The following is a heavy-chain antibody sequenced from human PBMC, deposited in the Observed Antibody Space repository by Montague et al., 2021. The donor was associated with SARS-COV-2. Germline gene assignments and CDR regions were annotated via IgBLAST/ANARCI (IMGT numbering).Heavy chain of an antibody. D-gene: IGHD3-9*01. Sequence: SETLSLTCAVYGGSFSGYYWSWLRQPAGRGLEWIGRIHTSGSTNYNPSLKTRVTISLDRSKNQFSLILSSVTAADTAVYFCARDFDWQQDPSTDYFHYGMDVWGQGTTVIVSS. CDR2: IHTSGST. CDR3: ARDFDWQQDPSTDYFHYGMDV. V-gene: IGHV4-4*07. J-gene: IGHJ6*02. CDR1: GGSFSGYY.